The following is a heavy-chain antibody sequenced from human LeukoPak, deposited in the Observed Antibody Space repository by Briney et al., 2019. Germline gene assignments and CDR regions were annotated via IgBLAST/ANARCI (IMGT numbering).Heavy chain of an antibody. V-gene: IGHV3-23*01. CDR2: ISGSGGST. J-gene: IGHJ4*02. D-gene: IGHD2-2*01. CDR1: GFTFSSYA. Sequence: GGSLRLSCGASGFTFSSYAMSWVRQAPGKGLEWVSAISGSGGSTYYADSVKGRFTISRDNSKNTLYLQMNSLRAEDTAVYYCAKARSETRDIVVVPAASLADYWGQGTLVTVSS. CDR3: AKARSETRDIVVVPAASLADY.